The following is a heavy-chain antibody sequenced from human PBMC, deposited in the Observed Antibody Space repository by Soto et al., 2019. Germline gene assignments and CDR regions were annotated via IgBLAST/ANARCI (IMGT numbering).Heavy chain of an antibody. CDR2: IIPIFGTA. CDR3: ASLKSIGYCSGGSCLPLIYYYYYYGMDV. D-gene: IGHD2-15*01. V-gene: IGHV1-69*01. Sequence: QVQLVQSGAEVKKPGSSVKVSCKASGGTFSSYAISWVRQAPGQGLEWMGGIIPIFGTANYAQKFQGRVTITADESTSTAYMELSSLRSEDTAVYYCASLKSIGYCSGGSCLPLIYYYYYYGMDVWGQGTTVTVSS. J-gene: IGHJ6*02. CDR1: GGTFSSYA.